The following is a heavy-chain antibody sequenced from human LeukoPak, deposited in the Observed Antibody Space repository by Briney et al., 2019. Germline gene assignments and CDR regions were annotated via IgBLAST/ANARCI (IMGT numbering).Heavy chain of an antibody. V-gene: IGHV1-69*13. Sequence: SVKVSCKASGGTFSSYAISWVRQAPGQGLEWMGGIIPIFGTANYAQKFQGGVTITADESTSTAYMEPSSLRSEDTAVYYCARIIKNIYGMDVWGQGTTVTVSS. J-gene: IGHJ6*02. D-gene: IGHD2/OR15-2a*01. CDR1: GGTFSSYA. CDR2: IIPIFGTA. CDR3: ARIIKNIYGMDV.